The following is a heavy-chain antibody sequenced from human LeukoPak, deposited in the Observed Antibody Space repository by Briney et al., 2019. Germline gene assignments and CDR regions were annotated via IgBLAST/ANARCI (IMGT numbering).Heavy chain of an antibody. V-gene: IGHV4-59*01. CDR3: ARGGYYYDSSGYFDY. CDR1: GGSISSYY. J-gene: IGHJ4*02. Sequence: KPSETLSLTCTVSGGSISSYYWSWIRQPPGKGLEWIGYIYYSGSTNYNPSLKSRVTISVDTSKNQFSLKLSSVTAADTAVYYCARGGYYYDSSGYFDYWGQGTLVTVCS. CDR2: IYYSGST. D-gene: IGHD3-22*01.